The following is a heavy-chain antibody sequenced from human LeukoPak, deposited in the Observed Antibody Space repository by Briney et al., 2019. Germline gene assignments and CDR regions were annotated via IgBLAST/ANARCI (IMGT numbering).Heavy chain of an antibody. V-gene: IGHV3-23*01. CDR1: GFAFSSYA. CDR3: AKDPRATLNAFDI. Sequence: PGGSLRLSCAASGFAFSSYAMHWVRQAPGKGLEWVSAISGSGGTTYYADSVKGRFTISRDNSKNTLYLQMNSLRAEDTAVYYCAKDPRATLNAFDIWGQGTMVTVSS. J-gene: IGHJ3*02. CDR2: ISGSGGTT.